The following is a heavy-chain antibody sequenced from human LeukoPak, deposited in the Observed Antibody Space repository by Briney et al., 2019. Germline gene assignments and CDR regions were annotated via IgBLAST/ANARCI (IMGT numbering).Heavy chain of an antibody. V-gene: IGHV4-30-4*07. J-gene: IGHJ6*03. Sequence: SETLSLTCAVSGGSISSGGYSWSWIRQPPGKGLEWIGYIYYSGSTYYNPSLKSRVTISVDTSKNQFSLKLSSVTAADTAVYYCARTSIGHYYYMDVWGKGTTVTVSS. CDR1: GGSISSGGYS. D-gene: IGHD6-6*01. CDR2: IYYSGST. CDR3: ARTSIGHYYYMDV.